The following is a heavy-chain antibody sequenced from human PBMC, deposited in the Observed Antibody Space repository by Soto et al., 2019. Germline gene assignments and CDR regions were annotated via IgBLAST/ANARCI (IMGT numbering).Heavy chain of an antibody. J-gene: IGHJ4*02. CDR2: ISFSGSTI. CDR1: GFTFSDYY. D-gene: IGHD3-16*01. CDR3: AGGDSGSFDS. V-gene: IGHV3-11*01. Sequence: GGSLRLSCAASGFTFSDYYFTWIRQAPGKGLEWVSYISFSGSTIYYADSVKGRFTISRDNAKNSLYLQMNNLRPEDTAVYYCAGGDSGSFDSWGQGTLVTVSS.